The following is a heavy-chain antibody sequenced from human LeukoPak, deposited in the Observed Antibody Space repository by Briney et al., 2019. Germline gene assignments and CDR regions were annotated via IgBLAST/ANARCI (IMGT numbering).Heavy chain of an antibody. CDR2: IYAGGST. CDR3: ATADSSGYQRQFDY. D-gene: IGHD3-22*01. CDR1: GFTVSSDY. J-gene: IGHJ4*02. V-gene: IGHV3-53*01. Sequence: GGSLRLSCAASGFTVSSDYMSWVRQAPGKGLEWVSLIYAGGSTYYADSVKGRFTISRDISKNTLYLQMNSLRAEDTAVYYCATADSSGYQRQFDYWGQGTLVTVSS.